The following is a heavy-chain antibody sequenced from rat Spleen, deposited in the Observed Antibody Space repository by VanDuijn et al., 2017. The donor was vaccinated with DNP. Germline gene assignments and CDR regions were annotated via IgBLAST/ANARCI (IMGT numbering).Heavy chain of an antibody. Sequence: EVQLVESGGGLVQPGRSLKLSCAASGFTFSDYYMAWVRQAPTKGLEWVAYIRYEGDNTYRGDSVKGRFTISRDNAKSTLYLQMNSLRSEDTATYYCAREGDYYDGYGDALDAWGQGTSVTVSS. V-gene: IGHV5-22*01. D-gene: IGHD1-12*03. CDR2: IRYEGDNT. CDR1: GFTFSDYY. CDR3: AREGDYYDGYGDALDA. J-gene: IGHJ4*01.